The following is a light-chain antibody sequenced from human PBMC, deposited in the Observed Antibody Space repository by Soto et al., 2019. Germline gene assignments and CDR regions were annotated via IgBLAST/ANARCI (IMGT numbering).Light chain of an antibody. CDR3: QQYYSKPCT. Sequence: DIVMTQSPDSLAVYLGERATINYKPSQSVLYMSSQYVSYSFNNKNYLAWYQQKPGQPPKLLIYWASTRESGVPDRFSGSGSGTDFTLTISSLQAEDVAVYYCQQYYSKPCTFGQGTKLDIK. V-gene: IGKV4-1*01. CDR1: QSVLYMSSQYVSYSFNNKNY. CDR2: WAS. J-gene: IGKJ2*02.